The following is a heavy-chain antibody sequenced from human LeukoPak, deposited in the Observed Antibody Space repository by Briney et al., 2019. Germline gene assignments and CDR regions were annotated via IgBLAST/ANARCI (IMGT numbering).Heavy chain of an antibody. CDR1: GFTFSSYA. J-gene: IGHJ4*02. D-gene: IGHD3-9*01. CDR3: AAGYSAL. V-gene: IGHV3-23*01. Sequence: PGGSLRLSCAASGFTFSSYAMSWVRQAPGKGLECVSAISGSGGTTYYADSVKGRFTISRDNSKNALYLQMNSLRAEDTAVYFCAAGYSALWGQGTLVTVSS. CDR2: ISGSGGTT.